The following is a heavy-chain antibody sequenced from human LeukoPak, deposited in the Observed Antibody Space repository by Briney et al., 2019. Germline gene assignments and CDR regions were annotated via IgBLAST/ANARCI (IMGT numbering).Heavy chain of an antibody. CDR2: IIPIFGTA. V-gene: IGHV1-69*05. Sequence: ASVKVSCKASGGTFSSYAISWVRQAPGQGLEWMGGIIPIFGTANYAQKFQGRVTITTDESTSTAYMELSSLRSEDKAVYYCARVGKTWNTGPYYLDYWGQGTLVTVSS. J-gene: IGHJ4*02. CDR1: GGTFSSYA. CDR3: ARVGKTWNTGPYYLDY. D-gene: IGHD1-1*01.